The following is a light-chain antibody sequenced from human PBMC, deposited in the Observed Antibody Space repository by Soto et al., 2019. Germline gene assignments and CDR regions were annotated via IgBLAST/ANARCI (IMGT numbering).Light chain of an antibody. CDR1: QSVSNNY. CDR3: QQYGSSRT. CDR2: GAS. V-gene: IGKV3-20*01. J-gene: IGKJ1*01. Sequence: EIVLTQSPGTVSLSPGERATLSCRASQSVSNNYLAWYQQKPGQAPRLLIYGASSRATGIPDRFSGSGSGTDFTLTISRLEPEDFAVYYCQQYGSSRTFGQRTKVDIK.